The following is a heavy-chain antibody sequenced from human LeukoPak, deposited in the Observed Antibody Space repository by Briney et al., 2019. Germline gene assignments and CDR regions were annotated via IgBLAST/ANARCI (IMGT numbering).Heavy chain of an antibody. D-gene: IGHD5-24*01. CDR2: ISGSGGST. Sequence: GGSLRLSCAASGFTFSSYAMSWVRQAPGKGLEWVSAISGSGGSTYYADSVKGRFTVSRDNSKNTLYLQMNSLRAEDTALYYCAKDQWLHESYWGQGTLVTVSS. CDR1: GFTFSSYA. CDR3: AKDQWLHESY. V-gene: IGHV3-23*01. J-gene: IGHJ4*02.